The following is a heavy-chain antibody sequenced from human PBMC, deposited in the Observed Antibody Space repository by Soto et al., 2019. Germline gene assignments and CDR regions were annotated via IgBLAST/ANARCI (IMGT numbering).Heavy chain of an antibody. CDR2: IWYDGSNK. D-gene: IGHD2-21*02. J-gene: IGHJ4*02. CDR1: GFTFSSYG. CDR3: ARDPGNQLWVVTPEYYFDY. V-gene: IGHV3-33*01. Sequence: QVQLVESGGGVVQPGRSLRLSCAASGFTFSSYGMHWVRQAPGKGLEWVAVIWYDGSNKYYADSVKGRFTISRDNSKNTLYLQMNSLRAEDTAVHYCARDPGNQLWVVTPEYYFDYWGQGTLVTVSS.